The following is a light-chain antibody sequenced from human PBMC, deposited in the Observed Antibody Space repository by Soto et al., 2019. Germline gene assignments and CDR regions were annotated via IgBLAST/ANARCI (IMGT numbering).Light chain of an antibody. V-gene: IGLV3-1*01. J-gene: IGLJ2*01. CDR3: QAWDIITVV. Sequence: SYELTQPPSVSVSPGQTASISCSGDKLEDKFVCWYQQKPGQSPVLVINQDTKRPSGIPDRFSASNSGNTATLTISGTQAMDEADYYCQAWDIITVVFGGGTKLTVL. CDR1: KLEDKF. CDR2: QDT.